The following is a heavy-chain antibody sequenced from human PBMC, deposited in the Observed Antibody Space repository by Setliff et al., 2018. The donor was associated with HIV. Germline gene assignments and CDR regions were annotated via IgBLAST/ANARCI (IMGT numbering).Heavy chain of an antibody. V-gene: IGHV4-34*01. CDR2: INHSGST. CDR1: GGSFSGYY. Sequence: SETLSLTCAVYGGSFSGYYWSWIRQPPGKGLEWIGEINHSGSTNYNPSLKSRVTISVDTAKNQFSLKLSSVAAADTAVFYCARLTTTYYYDSSAYYHPVWGQGTLVTVSS. D-gene: IGHD3-22*01. J-gene: IGHJ4*02. CDR3: ARLTTTYYYDSSAYYHPV.